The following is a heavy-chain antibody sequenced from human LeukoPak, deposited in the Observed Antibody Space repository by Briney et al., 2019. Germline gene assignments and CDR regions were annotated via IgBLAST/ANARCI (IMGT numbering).Heavy chain of an antibody. D-gene: IGHD3-22*01. V-gene: IGHV3-33*06. J-gene: IGHJ4*02. Sequence: GGSLRLSCAASGFTFSSYGMHWVRQAPSKGLEWVAVIWYDGSNKYYADSVKGRFTISRDNSRNTLHLQMNSLRAEDTAVYYCAKDYPYDSSGYGFDYWGQGTLVTVSS. CDR2: IWYDGSNK. CDR1: GFTFSSYG. CDR3: AKDYPYDSSGYGFDY.